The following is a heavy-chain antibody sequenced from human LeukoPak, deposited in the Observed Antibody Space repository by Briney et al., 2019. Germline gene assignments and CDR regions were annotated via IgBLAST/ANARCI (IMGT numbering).Heavy chain of an antibody. J-gene: IGHJ4*02. V-gene: IGHV3-30-3*01. CDR2: ISYDGSDK. Sequence: GGSLRLSCAASGFTFSSYAMHWVRQAPGKGLEWVAVISYDGSDKYYADSVKGRFTISRDNSKNTLYLQMNSLRAEDTAVCYCARASGRFLEWLLYDPLDYWGQGTLVTVSS. CDR3: ARASGRFLEWLLYDPLDY. D-gene: IGHD3-3*01. CDR1: GFTFSSYA.